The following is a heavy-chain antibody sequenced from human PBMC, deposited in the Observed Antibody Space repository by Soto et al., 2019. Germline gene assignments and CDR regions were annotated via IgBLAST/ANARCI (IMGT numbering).Heavy chain of an antibody. Sequence: GASVKVSCKASGGTFSSYAIIWVRQAPGQGLEWMGGIIPIFGTANYAQKFQGRVTITADESTSTAYMELSSLRSEDTAVYYCARMIVGAVGFDYWGQGTLVTVSS. J-gene: IGHJ4*02. CDR3: ARMIVGAVGFDY. D-gene: IGHD1-26*01. CDR1: GGTFSSYA. V-gene: IGHV1-69*13. CDR2: IIPIFGTA.